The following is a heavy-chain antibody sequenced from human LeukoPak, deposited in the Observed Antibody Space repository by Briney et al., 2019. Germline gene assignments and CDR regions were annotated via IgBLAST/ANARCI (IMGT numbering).Heavy chain of an antibody. CDR3: ARDPFVCSGGSCYPH. V-gene: IGHV3-21*01. D-gene: IGHD2-15*01. CDR1: GFTFSSYS. Sequence: GGSLRPSCAASGFTFSSYSMNWVRQAPGKGLEWVSSISSSSSYIYYADSVKGRFTISRDNAKNSLYLQMNSLRAEDTAVYYCARDPFVCSGGSCYPHWGQGTLVTVSS. J-gene: IGHJ4*02. CDR2: ISSSSSYI.